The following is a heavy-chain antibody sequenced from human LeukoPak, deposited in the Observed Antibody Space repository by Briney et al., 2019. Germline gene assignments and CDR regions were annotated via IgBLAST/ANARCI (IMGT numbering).Heavy chain of an antibody. CDR3: AKNRGHCVDGVCHNYYYMDV. CDR2: VTVSPGRT. Sequence: GGSLRLSCAASGFTFSSFAMTSVRQAPGKGLEWVSTVTVSPGRTAYADSVKDRFNISRKNLKNTLYLQMKGLRAEDTAVYYCAKNRGHCVDGVCHNYYYMDVWGRGTTVTVSS. D-gene: IGHD2-8*02. J-gene: IGHJ6*03. V-gene: IGHV3-23*01. CDR1: GFTFSSFA.